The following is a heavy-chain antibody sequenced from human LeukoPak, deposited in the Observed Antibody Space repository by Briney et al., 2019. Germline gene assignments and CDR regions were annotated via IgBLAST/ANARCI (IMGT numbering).Heavy chain of an antibody. CDR2: IWYDGSNK. Sequence: GRSLRLSCAAAGFTFSSYGMHWVRQAPGKGLEWVAVIWYDGSNKYYAGSVKGRFTISRDNSKNTLYLQMNSLRAEDTAVYYCATSSSSWDYFDYWGQGTLVTVSS. V-gene: IGHV3-33*01. CDR3: ATSSSSWDYFDY. D-gene: IGHD6-13*01. J-gene: IGHJ4*02. CDR1: GFTFSSYG.